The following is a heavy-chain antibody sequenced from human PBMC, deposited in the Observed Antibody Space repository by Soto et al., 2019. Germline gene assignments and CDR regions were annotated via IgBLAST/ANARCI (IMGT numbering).Heavy chain of an antibody. CDR1: GGTFSSYA. V-gene: IGHV1-69*13. CDR3: ARESVHYDFWSGYFPLRYYYYYYGMDV. J-gene: IGHJ6*02. Sequence: SVKVSCKASGGTFSSYAISWVRQAPGQGLEWMGGIIPIFGTANYAQKFQGRVTITADESTSTAYMELSSLRSEDTAVYYCARESVHYDFWSGYFPLRYYYYYYGMDVWGQGTTVTVSS. CDR2: IIPIFGTA. D-gene: IGHD3-3*01.